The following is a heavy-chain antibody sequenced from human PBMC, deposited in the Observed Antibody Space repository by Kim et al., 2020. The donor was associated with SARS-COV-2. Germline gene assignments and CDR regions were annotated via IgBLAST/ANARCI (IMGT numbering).Heavy chain of an antibody. CDR3: AKEVSKYGYFYGMDV. D-gene: IGHD4-4*01. V-gene: IGHV3-23*01. J-gene: IGHJ6*02. CDR1: GFSFSNYA. Sequence: GGSLRLSCAASGFSFSNYAMNWVRQAPGKGLEWVSAVSYTGESTYYADSVKGQFTISRDNSKNTLYLQMNSLRAEDTAVYYCAKEVSKYGYFYGMDVWG. CDR2: VSYTGEST.